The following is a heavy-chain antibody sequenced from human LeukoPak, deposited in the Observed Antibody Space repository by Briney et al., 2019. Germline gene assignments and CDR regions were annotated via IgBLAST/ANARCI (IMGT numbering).Heavy chain of an antibody. V-gene: IGHV1-69*13. J-gene: IGHJ4*02. D-gene: IGHD6-13*01. CDR2: IIPIFGTA. CDR3: ARDDVSSSWYFFDY. CDR1: GGTSSSYA. Sequence: GASVKVSCKASGGTSSSYAISWVRQAPGQGLEWMGGIIPIFGTANYAQKFQGRVTITADESTSTAYMELSSLRSEDTAVYYCARDDVSSSWYFFDYWGQGTLVTVSS.